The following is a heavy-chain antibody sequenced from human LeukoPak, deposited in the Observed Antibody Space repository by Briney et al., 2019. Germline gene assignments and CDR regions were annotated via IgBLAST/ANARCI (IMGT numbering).Heavy chain of an antibody. V-gene: IGHV3-21*01. CDR1: GSTFSTCS. J-gene: IGHJ4*02. Sequence: GGSLRLSCAASGSTFSTCSMKWVRQAPGKALEWVSSISGSSYHIYYADSVKGRFTISRDNANNLLYLQMNSLRAEDTAVYYCASGTIVGARGADNWGQGTLVTVSS. D-gene: IGHD1-26*01. CDR2: ISGSSYHI. CDR3: ASGTIVGARGADN.